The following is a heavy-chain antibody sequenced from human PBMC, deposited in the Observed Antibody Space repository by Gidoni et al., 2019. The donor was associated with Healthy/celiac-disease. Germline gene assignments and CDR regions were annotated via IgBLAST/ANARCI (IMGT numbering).Heavy chain of an antibody. V-gene: IGHV4-30-4*01. D-gene: IGHD4-17*01. J-gene: IGHJ4*02. Sequence: QVQLQESGPGLVKPSQPLSLTCTVSGGSISSGDYYWSWIRQPPGKGLEWIGYIYYSGSTYYNPSLKSRVTISVDTSKNQFSLKLSSVTAADTAVYYCARAPQRKTTVNRKPYYFDYWGQGTLVTVSS. CDR1: GGSISSGDYY. CDR3: ARAPQRKTTVNRKPYYFDY. CDR2: IYYSGST.